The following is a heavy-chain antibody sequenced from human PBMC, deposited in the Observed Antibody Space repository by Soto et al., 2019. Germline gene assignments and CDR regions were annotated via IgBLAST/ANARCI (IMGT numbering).Heavy chain of an antibody. Sequence: QVQLVQSGAEVKKPGASVKVSCKASGYTFTSYGISWVRQAPGQGLEWMGWISAYNGNTNYAQKLQGRVTMTTDTSTSTDYMELRSLRSDDTAVYYCASVTQTNYYYYGMDVWGQGTTVTVSS. D-gene: IGHD4-4*01. CDR3: ASVTQTNYYYYGMDV. V-gene: IGHV1-18*04. CDR1: GYTFTSYG. J-gene: IGHJ6*02. CDR2: ISAYNGNT.